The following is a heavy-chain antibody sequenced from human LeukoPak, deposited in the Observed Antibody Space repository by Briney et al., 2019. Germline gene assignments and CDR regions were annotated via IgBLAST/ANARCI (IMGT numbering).Heavy chain of an antibody. D-gene: IGHD1-7*01. Sequence: GGSLRLSCAASGFTFNTYGMNWVRQAPGKGLEWISYISSDSTTTYYADSVKGRFIISRDNAKNSLFLHMNSLRAEDTAVYYCARGSGGWNYEDYWGQGSLVTVSS. CDR2: ISSDSTTT. V-gene: IGHV3-48*01. CDR1: GFTFNTYG. J-gene: IGHJ4*02. CDR3: ARGSGGWNYEDY.